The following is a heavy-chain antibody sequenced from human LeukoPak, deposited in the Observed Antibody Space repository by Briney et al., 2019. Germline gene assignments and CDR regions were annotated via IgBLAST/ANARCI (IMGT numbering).Heavy chain of an antibody. D-gene: IGHD1-26*01. Sequence: GGSLRLSCAASGFTFSSYEMNWVRQAPGKVLEWVSYISSSGSTIYYADTVKGRFTISRDNAKNSLYLQMNSLKTEDTAVYYCTRWDPRRSPCDYWGQGTLVTVSS. J-gene: IGHJ4*02. CDR1: GFTFSSYE. V-gene: IGHV3-48*03. CDR2: ISSSGSTI. CDR3: TRWDPRRSPCDY.